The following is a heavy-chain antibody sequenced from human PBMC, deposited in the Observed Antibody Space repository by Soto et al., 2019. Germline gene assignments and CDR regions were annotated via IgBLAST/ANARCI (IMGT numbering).Heavy chain of an antibody. J-gene: IGHJ3*02. D-gene: IGHD3-22*01. Sequence: QVRLVQSGAEVKKPGASVKVSCKASGYTFTSFRINWVRQAPGQGLEWMGWISAYNGNTNYAQKLQGRVTMSTDTSTSTAYLEVRSLRSDDTAVYYCARGGTSTYYYDAFDIWDQGTVVTVSS. V-gene: IGHV1-18*01. CDR2: ISAYNGNT. CDR3: ARGGTSTYYYDAFDI. CDR1: GYTFTSFR.